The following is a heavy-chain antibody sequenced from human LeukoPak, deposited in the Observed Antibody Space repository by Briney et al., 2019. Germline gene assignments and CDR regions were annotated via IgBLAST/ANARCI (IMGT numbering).Heavy chain of an antibody. CDR3: ARDSGPLYYYDSSGYTFDY. V-gene: IGHV3-30-3*01. Sequence: PGGSLRLSCAASGFTFSSYAMHRVRQAPGKGLEWVAVISYDGSNKYYADSVKGRFTISRDNSKNTLYLQMNSLRAEDTAVYYCARDSGPLYYYDSSGYTFDYWGQGTLVTVSS. CDR1: GFTFSSYA. CDR2: ISYDGSNK. D-gene: IGHD3-22*01. J-gene: IGHJ4*02.